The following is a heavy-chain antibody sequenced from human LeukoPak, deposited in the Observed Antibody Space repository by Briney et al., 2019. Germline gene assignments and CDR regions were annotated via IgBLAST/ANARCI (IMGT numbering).Heavy chain of an antibody. CDR1: GGSISSGSYY. D-gene: IGHD3-16*02. V-gene: IGHV4-61*02. CDR2: IYTSGST. Sequence: SETLSLTCTVSGGSISSGSYYWSWIRQPAGKGLEWIGRIYTSGSTNYNPSLKSRVTISVDTSKNQFSLKLSSVTAADTAVYYCARDTANGNYDYVWGSYRRFDYWGQGTLVTVSS. CDR3: ARDTANGNYDYVWGSYRRFDY. J-gene: IGHJ4*02.